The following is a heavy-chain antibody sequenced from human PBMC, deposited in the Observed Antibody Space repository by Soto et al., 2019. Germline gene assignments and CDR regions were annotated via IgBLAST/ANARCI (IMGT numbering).Heavy chain of an antibody. Sequence: EVQLVESGGGLVQPGRSLRLSCAASGFTFDDYAMHWVRQAPGKGLEWVSGISWNSGSIGYAESVKGRFTISRDNAKNSLYLQMNSLRAEDTALYYCAKEGGGIAVAGGFDYWGQGTLVTVSS. D-gene: IGHD6-19*01. V-gene: IGHV3-9*01. CDR3: AKEGGGIAVAGGFDY. J-gene: IGHJ4*02. CDR2: ISWNSGSI. CDR1: GFTFDDYA.